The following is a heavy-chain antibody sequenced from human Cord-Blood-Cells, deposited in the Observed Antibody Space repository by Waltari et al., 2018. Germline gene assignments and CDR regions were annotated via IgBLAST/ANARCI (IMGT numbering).Heavy chain of an antibody. CDR1: GGSFSGYY. J-gene: IGHJ5*02. V-gene: IGHV4-34*01. Sequence: QVQLQQWGAGLLKPSETLSLTCAVYGGSFSGYYWSWIRQPPGKGLEWIGEINHSGSTNYNPSLKSRVTISVDTSKNQFSLKLSSVTAADTAVYYCADLNYYDGSGYYWFDPWGQGTLVTVSS. CDR3: ADLNYYDGSGYYWFDP. CDR2: INHSGST. D-gene: IGHD3-22*01.